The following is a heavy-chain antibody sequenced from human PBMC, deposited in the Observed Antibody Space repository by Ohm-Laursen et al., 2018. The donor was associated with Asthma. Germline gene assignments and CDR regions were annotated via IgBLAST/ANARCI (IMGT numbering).Heavy chain of an antibody. CDR3: ARGGGDYVSGHNWFDP. J-gene: IGHJ5*02. Sequence: SETLSLTCPVYGGSFSGYYWSWIRQPPGKGLEWIGEINHSGSTNYNPSLKSRVTISVDTSKNQFSLKLSSVTAADTAVYYCARGGGDYVSGHNWFDPWGQGTLVTVSS. CDR1: GGSFSGYY. V-gene: IGHV4-34*01. CDR2: INHSGST. D-gene: IGHD4-17*01.